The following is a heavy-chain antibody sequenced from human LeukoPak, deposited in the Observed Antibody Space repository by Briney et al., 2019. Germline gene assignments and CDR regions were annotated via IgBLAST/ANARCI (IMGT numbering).Heavy chain of an antibody. J-gene: IGHJ4*02. V-gene: IGHV4-34*01. CDR2: INHSGST. Sequence: SETLSLTCAVYGGSFSGYYWSWIRQPPGKGLEWIGEINHSGSTNYNPSLKSRVTISVDTSKNQSSLKLSSVTAADTAVYYCAGRYCTNGVCSSVDTAMEYYFDYWGQGTLVTVSS. D-gene: IGHD2-8*01. CDR3: AGRYCTNGVCSSVDTAMEYYFDY. CDR1: GGSFSGYY.